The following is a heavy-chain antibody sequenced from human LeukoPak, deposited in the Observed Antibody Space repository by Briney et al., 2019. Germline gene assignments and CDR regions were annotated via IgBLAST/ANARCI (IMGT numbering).Heavy chain of an antibody. V-gene: IGHV5-51*01. D-gene: IGHD6-6*01. CDR2: IYPGDSDT. CDR1: GYTFTSYW. J-gene: IGHJ5*02. CDR3: ARLIVGSSSTGWFDP. Sequence: GESLKISCQSSGYTFTSYWIGWVRQMPGKGLQRMGIIYPGDSDTTYSPSFQGQVTISADKSISTAYLQWSSLKASDTAIYYCARLIVGSSSTGWFDPRGQGTLVTVSS.